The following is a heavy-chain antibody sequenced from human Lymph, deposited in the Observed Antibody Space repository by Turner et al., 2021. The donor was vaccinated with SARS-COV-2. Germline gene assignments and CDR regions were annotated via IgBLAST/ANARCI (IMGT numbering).Heavy chain of an antibody. J-gene: IGHJ4*02. CDR1: GFTFSSYA. CDR2: ISGSGGTT. Sequence: EVQLLESGGGWVQPGGSLRLSCAASGFTFSSYAMSWVRQAPGKGREWVSGISGSGGTTHYAYSVKGRFTISRDNSKNTLYLQMNSLRAEDTAVYYCAKDRFTLSSGWEDYWGQGTLVTVSS. D-gene: IGHD6-19*01. V-gene: IGHV3-23*01. CDR3: AKDRFTLSSGWEDY.